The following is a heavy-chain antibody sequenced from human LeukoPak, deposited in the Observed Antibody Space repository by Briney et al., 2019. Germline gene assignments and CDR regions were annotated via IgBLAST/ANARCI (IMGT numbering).Heavy chain of an antibody. J-gene: IGHJ4*02. CDR2: IYSGDNT. CDR3: AGRRVLDASFDY. D-gene: IGHD3-16*01. Sequence: GGSLRLSCAASGFTVSNNYMSWVRQAPGKGLEWVSVIYSGDNTYYVESVKGRYTISRDNSKNTLFLQMNRLRAEDTAVYYCAGRRVLDASFDYWGQGTLVTVSS. V-gene: IGHV3-66*02. CDR1: GFTVSNNY.